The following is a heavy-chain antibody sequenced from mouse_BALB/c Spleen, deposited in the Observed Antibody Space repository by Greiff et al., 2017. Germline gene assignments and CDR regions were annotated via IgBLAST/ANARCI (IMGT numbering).Heavy chain of an antibody. CDR1: GFTFSDYY. CDR3: ARGFAMDY. Sequence: VQLKESGGGLVKPGGSLKLSCAASGFTFSDYYMYWVRQTPEKRLEWVATISDGGSYTYYPDSVKGRFTISRDNAKNNLYLQMSSLKSEDTAMYYCARGFAMDYWGQGTSVTVSS. CDR2: ISDGGSYT. J-gene: IGHJ4*01. V-gene: IGHV5-4*02.